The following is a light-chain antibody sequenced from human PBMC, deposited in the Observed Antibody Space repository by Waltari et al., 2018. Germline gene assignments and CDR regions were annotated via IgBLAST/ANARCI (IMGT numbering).Light chain of an antibody. CDR2: DAS. CDR1: QSLSNL. Sequence: EIVLTQSPATLSLSTGERATLSFRASQSLSNLLAWYQQKPGQAPRLLIYDASNRATDTPARCSGSRSETDFTLTISSLEPEEFAVYYDQQRIDSLSFGQGTKLQI. J-gene: IGKJ2*03. V-gene: IGKV3-11*01. CDR3: QQRIDSLS.